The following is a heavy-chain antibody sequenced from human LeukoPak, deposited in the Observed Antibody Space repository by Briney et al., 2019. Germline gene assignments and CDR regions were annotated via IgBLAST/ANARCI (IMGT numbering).Heavy chain of an antibody. CDR1: GYTFTSYG. V-gene: IGHV1-18*01. CDR3: ARVGLGGSFLLDYYYYGMDV. J-gene: IGHJ6*02. CDR2: ISAYNGNT. D-gene: IGHD2-15*01. Sequence: ASVKVSCKASGYTFTSYGISWVRQAPGQGLEWMGWISAYNGNTNYAQKLQGRVTMTTDTSTSTAYMELRSLRSDDTAVYYCARVGLGGSFLLDYYYYGMDVWGQGTTVTVSS.